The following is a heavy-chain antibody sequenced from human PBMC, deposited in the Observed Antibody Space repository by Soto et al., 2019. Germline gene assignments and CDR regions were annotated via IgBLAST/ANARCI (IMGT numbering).Heavy chain of an antibody. J-gene: IGHJ6*02. V-gene: IGHV1-69*08. CDR1: GDTFSSYI. CDR3: ARRRYCGYDCYHKHYYGMDV. Sequence: QVQLVQSGAEVKKPGSSVRVSCRSSGDTFSSYIVNWLRLAPGRGLEWMGRVIPVLTTTDDAQNFRGRVTISADRSTNTVYLDLSSLRSDDTAVYYCARRRYCGYDCYHKHYYGMDVWGQGSLVTVAS. CDR2: VIPVLTTT. D-gene: IGHD2-21*02.